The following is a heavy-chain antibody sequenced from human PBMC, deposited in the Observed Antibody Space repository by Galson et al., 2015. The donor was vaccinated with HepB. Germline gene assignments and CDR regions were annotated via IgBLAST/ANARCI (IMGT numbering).Heavy chain of an antibody. J-gene: IGHJ6*02. Sequence: SLRLSCAASGFTFSSYAMSWVRQAPGKGLEWVSAISGSGGSTYYADSVKGRFTISRDNSKNTLYLQMNSLRAEDTAVYYCAKPIQLWLFPDGMDVWGQGTTVTVSS. V-gene: IGHV3-23*01. CDR2: ISGSGGST. CDR1: GFTFSSYA. D-gene: IGHD5-18*01. CDR3: AKPIQLWLFPDGMDV.